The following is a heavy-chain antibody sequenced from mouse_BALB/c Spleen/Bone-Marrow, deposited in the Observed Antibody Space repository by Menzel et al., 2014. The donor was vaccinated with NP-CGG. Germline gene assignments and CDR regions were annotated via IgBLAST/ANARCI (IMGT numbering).Heavy chain of an antibody. CDR2: IWAGGST. CDR3: ARYGYFYAMDY. V-gene: IGHV2-9*02. Sequence: VKVVDSGPGLVAPSQSLSITCTVSGFSLTSYGVHWVRQPPGKGLEWLGVIWAGGSTNYNSALMSRLSISKDNSKSQVFLKTNSLQTDDTAMYYCARYGYFYAMDYWGQGTSVTVSS. J-gene: IGHJ4*01. CDR1: GFSLTSYG. D-gene: IGHD2-2*01.